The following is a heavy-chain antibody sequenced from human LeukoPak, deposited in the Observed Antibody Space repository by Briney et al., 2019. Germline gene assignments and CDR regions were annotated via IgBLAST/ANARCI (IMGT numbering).Heavy chain of an antibody. CDR3: ARGAPYYDFWSGYYERWFDP. CDR2: IYHSGST. CDR1: GGSISSSNW. V-gene: IGHV4-4*02. Sequence: SETLSLTCAVSGGSISSSNWWSWVRQPPGKGLEWIGEIYHSGSTNYNPSLKSRVTISVDKSKNQISLKLSSVTAADTAVYYCARGAPYYDFWSGYYERWFDPWGQGTLDTVSS. J-gene: IGHJ5*02. D-gene: IGHD3-3*01.